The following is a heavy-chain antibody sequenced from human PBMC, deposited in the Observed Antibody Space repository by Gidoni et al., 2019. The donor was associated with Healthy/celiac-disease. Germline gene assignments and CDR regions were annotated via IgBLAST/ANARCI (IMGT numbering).Heavy chain of an antibody. V-gene: IGHV3-11*01. J-gene: IGHJ4*02. D-gene: IGHD1-26*01. Sequence: QGQLVESGGGLVKPGVSLRLSCEAFGVTFSDYYMSWIRQAPGKGLEWVSYISSSGSTIYYADSVKGRFTISRDNAKNSLYLQMNSLRAEDTAVYYCAEGIVGAAVDYWGQGTLVTVSS. CDR1: GVTFSDYY. CDR3: AEGIVGAAVDY. CDR2: ISSSGSTI.